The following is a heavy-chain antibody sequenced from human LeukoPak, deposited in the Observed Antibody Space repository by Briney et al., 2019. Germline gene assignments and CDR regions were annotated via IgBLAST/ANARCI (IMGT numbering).Heavy chain of an antibody. CDR1: GGSISSSNW. D-gene: IGHD3-10*01. Sequence: SGTLSLTCAVSGGSISSSNWWSWVRQPPGKGLEWIGEIYHSGSTNYNPSLKSRATISVDKSKNQFSLKLSSVTAADTAVYYCAREDGSGSYLFDYWGQGTLVTVSS. V-gene: IGHV4-4*02. J-gene: IGHJ4*02. CDR2: IYHSGST. CDR3: AREDGSGSYLFDY.